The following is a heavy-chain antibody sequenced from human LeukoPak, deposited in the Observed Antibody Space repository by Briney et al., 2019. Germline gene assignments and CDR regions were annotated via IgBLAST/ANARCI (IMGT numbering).Heavy chain of an antibody. CDR2: ISRSGGST. J-gene: IGHJ4*02. D-gene: IGHD3-10*01. Sequence: GGSLRLSCAASGFTFSICAVNWVRQAPGKGLEWVSGISRSGGSTYYADSVKGRFTISRDSSKNTVYLQMNSLTAEDTALYYCAKADGSYKTLIDYWGQGTLVTVSS. CDR1: GFTFSICA. V-gene: IGHV3-23*01. CDR3: AKADGSYKTLIDY.